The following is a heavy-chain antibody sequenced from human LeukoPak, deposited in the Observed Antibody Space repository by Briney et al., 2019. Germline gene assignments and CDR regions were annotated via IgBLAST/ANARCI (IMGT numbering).Heavy chain of an antibody. CDR2: ISASAAMT. D-gene: IGHD5-18*01. J-gene: IGHJ4*02. V-gene: IGHV3-23*01. Sequence: GGSLRLSCEASGFTFNNYVMTWVRQAPGKGLEWVSSISASAAMTYYADSVKGRFTVSRDNSNNRLYLQMNSLRAEDTAVYYCAKDLGTAKREVYWGQGTLVTVSS. CDR1: GFTFNNYV. CDR3: AKDLGTAKREVY.